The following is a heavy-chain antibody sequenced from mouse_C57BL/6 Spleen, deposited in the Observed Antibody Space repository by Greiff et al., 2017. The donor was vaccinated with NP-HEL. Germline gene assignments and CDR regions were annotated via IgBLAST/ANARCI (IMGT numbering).Heavy chain of an antibody. CDR1: GYAFSSAW. V-gene: IGHV1-82*01. Sequence: QLQQSGPELVKPGASVKISCKASGYAFSSAWMNWVKQRPGKGREWIGRSYPGDGDTNYNGKFKGKATLTADKSSSTAYMQLSSLTSEDSAVYFCARYPYYYGSSLDYWGQGTTLTVSS. J-gene: IGHJ2*01. D-gene: IGHD1-1*01. CDR2: SYPGDGDT. CDR3: ARYPYYYGSSLDY.